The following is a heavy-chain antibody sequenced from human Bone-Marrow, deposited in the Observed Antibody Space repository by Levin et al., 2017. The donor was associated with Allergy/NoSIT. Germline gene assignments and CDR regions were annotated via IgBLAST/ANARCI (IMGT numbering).Heavy chain of an antibody. V-gene: IGHV3-74*01. J-gene: IGHJ6*02. CDR3: ARGQDWINYYYYGMDV. CDR1: GFTFSSYW. Sequence: GSLRLSCAASGFTFSSYWMHWVRQAPGKGLVWVSRINSDGSSTSYADSVKGRFTISRDNAKNTLYLQMNSLRAEDTAVYYCARGQDWINYYYYGMDVWGQGTTVTVSS. D-gene: IGHD3/OR15-3a*01. CDR2: INSDGSST.